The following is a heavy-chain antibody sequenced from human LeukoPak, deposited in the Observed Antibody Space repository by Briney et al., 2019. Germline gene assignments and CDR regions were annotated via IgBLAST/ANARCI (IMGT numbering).Heavy chain of an antibody. Sequence: GGSLRLSCAASGFTFNNYAMSWVRQAPGKGLEWVAVISYDGSKKYYADSVKGRFTISRDNSKNTLYLQMNSLRAEDTAVYYCARLVLGVGDHDYWGQGTLVTVSS. D-gene: IGHD3-3*01. J-gene: IGHJ4*02. CDR2: ISYDGSKK. CDR3: ARLVLGVGDHDY. CDR1: GFTFNNYA. V-gene: IGHV3-30-3*01.